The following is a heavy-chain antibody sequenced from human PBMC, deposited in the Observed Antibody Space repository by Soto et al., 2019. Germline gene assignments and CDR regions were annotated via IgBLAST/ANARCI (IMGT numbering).Heavy chain of an antibody. Sequence: SETLSLTCTVSGDSITTGPYYWGWIRQTPGNGLEWIGSVNYIGTTYSNPSLESRVAVSAEISKNQFSLKLSGVSAADTAVYFFLYCSDAQRYYNDYGLDDWGQGTLVTVSS. V-gene: IGHV4-39*01. CDR1: GDSITTGPYY. CDR3: LYCSDAQRYYNDYGLDD. J-gene: IGHJ4*01. D-gene: IGHD5-12*01. CDR2: VNYIGTT.